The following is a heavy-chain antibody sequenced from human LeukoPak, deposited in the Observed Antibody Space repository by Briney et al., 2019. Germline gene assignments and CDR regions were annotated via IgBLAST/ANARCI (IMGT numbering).Heavy chain of an antibody. J-gene: IGHJ4*01. D-gene: IGHD6-19*01. CDR2: ISSTSNYM. Sequence: GGSLRLSCAASGFRFTNYWMTWVRQAPGKGLEWVSSISSTSNYMYYVDSVKGRFTISRDNARNSLYLQMNSLRAEDTAVYYCARGPGSGWYNYWGHGTLVTVSS. CDR3: ARGPGSGWYNY. CDR1: GFRFTNYW. V-gene: IGHV3-21*01.